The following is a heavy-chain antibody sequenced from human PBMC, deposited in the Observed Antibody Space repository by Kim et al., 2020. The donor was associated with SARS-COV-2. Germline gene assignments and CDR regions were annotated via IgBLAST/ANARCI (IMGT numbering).Heavy chain of an antibody. CDR1: GGTFSSYT. CDR2: IIPILGIA. V-gene: IGHV1-69*04. J-gene: IGHJ3*02. Sequence: SVKVSCKASGGTFSSYTISWVRQAPGQGLEWMGRIIPILGIANYAQKFQGRVTITADKSTSTAYMELSSLRSEDTAVYYCARDNTVVTPFISDAFDIWGQGTMVTVSS. CDR3: ARDNTVVTPFISDAFDI. D-gene: IGHD2-21*02.